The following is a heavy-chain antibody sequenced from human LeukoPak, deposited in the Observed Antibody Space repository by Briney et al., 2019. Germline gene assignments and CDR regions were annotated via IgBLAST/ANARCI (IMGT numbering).Heavy chain of an antibody. Sequence: GGSLRLSCAASGFTFSSYAMHWVRQAPGKGLEYVSAISSNGGSTYYANSVKGRFTISRDNSKNTLYLQMGSLRAEDMAVYYCARDNGIVGATFDYWGQGTLVTVSS. CDR3: ARDNGIVGATFDY. CDR1: GFTFSSYA. J-gene: IGHJ4*02. V-gene: IGHV3-64*01. D-gene: IGHD1-26*01. CDR2: ISSNGGST.